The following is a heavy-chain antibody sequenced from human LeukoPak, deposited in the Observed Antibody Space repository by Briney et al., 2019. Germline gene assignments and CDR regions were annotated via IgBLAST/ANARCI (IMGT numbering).Heavy chain of an antibody. D-gene: IGHD6-13*01. CDR3: ARDSPVTAAAGTEDYYYYGMDV. CDR2: ISSSSSYI. V-gene: IGHV3-21*04. Sequence: GGSLRLSCAASGFTFSSYSMNWVRQAPGKGLEWVSSISSSSSYIYYADSVKGRFTISRDNAKNSLYLQMNSLRAEDTAVYYCARDSPVTAAAGTEDYYYYGMDVWGQGTTVTVSS. J-gene: IGHJ6*02. CDR1: GFTFSSYS.